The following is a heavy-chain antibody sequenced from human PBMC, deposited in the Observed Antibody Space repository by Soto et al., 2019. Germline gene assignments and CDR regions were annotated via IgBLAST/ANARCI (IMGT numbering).Heavy chain of an antibody. J-gene: IGHJ5*02. CDR1: GDSISSYF. CDR2: VYSTEIT. Sequence: PSATLSLTCTVSGDSISSYFWSWIRQPPGKGLEWIGYVYSTEITNYNPSLKSRVATSIDTSKNQFSLKVRSVTAADTAVYYGARGSEAWFDTWGQGTLVTLAS. CDR3: ARGSEAWFDT. V-gene: IGHV4-59*01.